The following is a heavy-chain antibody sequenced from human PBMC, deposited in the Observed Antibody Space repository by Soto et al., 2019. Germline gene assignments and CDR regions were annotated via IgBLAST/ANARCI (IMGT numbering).Heavy chain of an antibody. CDR3: ARDGDGYNSKHFGEFDY. CDR2: IIPIFGTA. V-gene: IGHV1-69*13. CDR1: GGTFSSYA. J-gene: IGHJ4*02. D-gene: IGHD5-12*01. Sequence: SVKVSCKASGGTFSSYAISWVRQAPGQGLEWMGGIIPIFGTANYAQKFQGRVTITADESTSTAYMELSSLRSEDTAVYYCARDGDGYNSKHFGEFDYWGQGTMVTVSS.